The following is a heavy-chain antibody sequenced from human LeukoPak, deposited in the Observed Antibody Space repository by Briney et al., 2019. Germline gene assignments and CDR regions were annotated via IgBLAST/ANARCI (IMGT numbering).Heavy chain of an antibody. CDR2: IYYSGST. D-gene: IGHD5-12*01. J-gene: IGHJ5*02. Sequence: SETLSLTCTVSGGSISSYYWSWIRQPPGKGLEWIGYIYYSGSTNYNPSLKSRVTISVDTSKNQFSLKLSSETAADTAVYYCARDSGYDYWFDPWGQGTLVTVSS. CDR1: GGSISSYY. CDR3: ARDSGYDYWFDP. V-gene: IGHV4-59*01.